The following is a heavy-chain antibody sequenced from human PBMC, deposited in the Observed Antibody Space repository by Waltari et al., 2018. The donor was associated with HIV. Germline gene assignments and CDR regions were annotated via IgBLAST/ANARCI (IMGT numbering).Heavy chain of an antibody. J-gene: IGHJ6*02. CDR2: FDPEDRET. CDR3: ATTRQWLVHSGLDV. V-gene: IGHV1-24*01. CDR1: GYILTELS. D-gene: IGHD6-19*01. Sequence: QVQLVQSGAEVKKPGASVKVSCKVSGYILTELSIHWVRQAPGEGLEWMGGFDPEDRETIYAQKFQGRGTMTEDTSTDTTYMELSSLRSEDTAVYYCATTRQWLVHSGLDVWGQGTTVTVSS.